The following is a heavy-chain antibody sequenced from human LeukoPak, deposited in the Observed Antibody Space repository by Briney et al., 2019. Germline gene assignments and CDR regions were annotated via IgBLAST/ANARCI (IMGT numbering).Heavy chain of an antibody. CDR3: ARATVTTRYFDY. CDR2: IIPIFGTA. V-gene: IGHV1-69*05. J-gene: IGHJ4*02. Sequence: SVKVSCKASGGTFSSYAISWVRQAPGQGLEWMGRIIPIFGTANYAQKFQGRVTITTDESTNTAYMELSSLRSEDTAVYYCARATVTTRYFDYWGQGTLVTVSS. CDR1: GGTFSSYA. D-gene: IGHD4-17*01.